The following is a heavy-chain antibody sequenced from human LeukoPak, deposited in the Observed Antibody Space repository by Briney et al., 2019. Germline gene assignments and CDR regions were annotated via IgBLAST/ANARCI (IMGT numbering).Heavy chain of an antibody. CDR1: GFTLNCLN. V-gene: IGHV3-21*01. Sequence: WGAPRLLCGASGFTLNCLNKNWGRPAPGEGVEGGSSISSSSSYIYYADSVKGRFTISRDNAKNSLYLQMNSLRAEDAAVYYCARGDCSGGSCYQAWGQGTLVTVSS. D-gene: IGHD2-15*01. CDR3: ARGDCSGGSCYQA. J-gene: IGHJ4*02. CDR2: ISSSSSYI.